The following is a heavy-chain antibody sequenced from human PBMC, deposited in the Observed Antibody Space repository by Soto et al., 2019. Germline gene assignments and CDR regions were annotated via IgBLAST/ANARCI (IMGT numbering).Heavy chain of an antibody. CDR3: AREIMPLTNDWYFDL. Sequence: QVQLQESGPGLVKPSETLSLTCTVSGGSISGGVHSWSWIRQPPGKGLEWIGNIFYSGSTYYNPSLKSRLTISVDTSKNQFSLRLSSVTAADTAVYYCAREIMPLTNDWYFDLWGRGTLVTVSS. CDR2: IFYSGST. CDR1: GGSISGGVHS. V-gene: IGHV4-30-4*01. J-gene: IGHJ2*01. D-gene: IGHD2-8*01.